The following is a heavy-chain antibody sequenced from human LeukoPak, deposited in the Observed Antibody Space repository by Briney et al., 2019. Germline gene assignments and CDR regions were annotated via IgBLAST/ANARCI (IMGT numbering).Heavy chain of an antibody. D-gene: IGHD5-18*01. Sequence: PSETLSLTCTVSGGSISSYYWSWIRQPPGRGLEWIGYIYYSGSTNYNPSLKSRVTISVDTSKNQFSLKLRSMTAADTAVYYCARDSGYTYGYHDYWGQGTLVTVSS. CDR3: ARDSGYTYGYHDY. CDR1: GGSISSYY. CDR2: IYYSGST. V-gene: IGHV4-59*01. J-gene: IGHJ4*02.